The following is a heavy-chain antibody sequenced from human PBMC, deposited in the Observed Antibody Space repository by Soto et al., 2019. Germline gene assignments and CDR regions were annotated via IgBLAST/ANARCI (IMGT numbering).Heavy chain of an antibody. CDR3: ATGEAYYYYMDV. CDR1: GYSFTSYR. Sequence: GESLKISCEGFGYSFTSYRIGWVRQIAGKSLEWMGITYPGDSDTRYSPSFQGQVTISADKSISTAYLQWSSLKASDTAMYYCATGEAYYYYMDVWGKGTTVTVSS. V-gene: IGHV5-51*01. D-gene: IGHD4-17*01. J-gene: IGHJ6*03. CDR2: TYPGDSDT.